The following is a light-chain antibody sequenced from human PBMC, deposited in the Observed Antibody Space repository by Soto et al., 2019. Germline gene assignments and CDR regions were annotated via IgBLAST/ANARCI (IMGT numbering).Light chain of an antibody. V-gene: IGKV3-15*01. CDR1: QNIRSS. Sequence: EVVMTQSPASLSASPGERVTLSCRASQNIRSSLAWYQQRPGQAPRLLIYDASTRATGIPPRFSGGGSGTEFTVTISSLQSEDFAIYYCQQYYSYPPITFGQGTRLAI. CDR2: DAS. CDR3: QQYYSYPPIT. J-gene: IGKJ5*01.